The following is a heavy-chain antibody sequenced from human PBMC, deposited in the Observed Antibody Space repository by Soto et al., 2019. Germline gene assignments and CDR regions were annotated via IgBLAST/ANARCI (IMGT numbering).Heavy chain of an antibody. CDR2: ISGSGGST. V-gene: IGHV3-23*01. CDR1: GFTFSSYA. D-gene: IGHD5-18*01. Sequence: GGSLRLSCAASGFTFSSYAMSWVRQAPGKGLEWVSAISGSGGSTYYADYVKGRFTISRDNSKNTLYLQMNSLRAEDTAVYYCAKPPTDSYGSDPYYFDYWGQGTLVTVSS. J-gene: IGHJ4*02. CDR3: AKPPTDSYGSDPYYFDY.